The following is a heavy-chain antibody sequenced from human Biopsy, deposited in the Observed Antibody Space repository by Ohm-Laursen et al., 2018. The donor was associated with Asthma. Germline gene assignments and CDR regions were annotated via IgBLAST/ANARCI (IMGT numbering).Heavy chain of an antibody. CDR2: ISSSSSTI. J-gene: IGHJ6*02. CDR3: ARMITIFGVVSRGMDV. V-gene: IGHV3-48*02. CDR1: GFTFSSYS. D-gene: IGHD3-3*01. Sequence: SIRLSCAASGFTFSSYSMNWVRQAPGKGLEWVSYISSSSSTIYYADSVKGRFTISRDNAKNSLYLQMNSLRDEDTAVYYCARMITIFGVVSRGMDVWGQGTTVTVSS.